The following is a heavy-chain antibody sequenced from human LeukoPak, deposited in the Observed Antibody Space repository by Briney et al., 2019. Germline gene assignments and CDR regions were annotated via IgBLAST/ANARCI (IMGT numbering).Heavy chain of an antibody. CDR3: ARGRIVVVIPDAFDI. CDR1: GGSFSGYY. CDR2: INHSGST. V-gene: IGHV4-34*01. Sequence: SETLSLTCAVYGGSFSGYYWSWIRQPPGKGLEWIGEINHSGSTNYNPSLKSRVTIPVDTSKNQFSLKLSSVTAADTAVYYCARGRIVVVIPDAFDIWGQGTMVTVSS. D-gene: IGHD3-22*01. J-gene: IGHJ3*02.